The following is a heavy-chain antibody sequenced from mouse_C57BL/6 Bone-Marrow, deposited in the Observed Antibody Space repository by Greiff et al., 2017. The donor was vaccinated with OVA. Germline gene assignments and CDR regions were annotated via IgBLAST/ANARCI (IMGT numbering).Heavy chain of an antibody. CDR1: GYTFTSYW. V-gene: IGHV1-5*01. D-gene: IGHD3-3*01. CDR2: IYPGNSDT. Sequence: EVQLQQSGTVLARPGASVKMSCKTSGYTFTSYWMHWVKQRPGQGLEWIGAIYPGNSDTSYNQKFKGKAKLTAVTSASTAYMELSSLTNEDSAVYCCTRGAETDYYAMDYWGQGTSVTVSS. J-gene: IGHJ4*01. CDR3: TRGAETDYYAMDY.